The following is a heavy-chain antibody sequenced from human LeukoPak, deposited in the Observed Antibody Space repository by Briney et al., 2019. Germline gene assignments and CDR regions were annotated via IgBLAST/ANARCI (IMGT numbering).Heavy chain of an antibody. CDR1: GFTFSTNW. V-gene: IGHV3-7*01. CDR3: ARDALSFGRADAFDI. J-gene: IGHJ3*02. CDR2: IRQDGSEI. D-gene: IGHD2-15*01. Sequence: GGSLRLSCAASGFTFSTNWMNWVRQAPGKGLEWVANIRQDGSEIYYVDSVKGRFAISRDNAKNSLYLQMNSLRAEDTAVYYCARDALSFGRADAFDIWGQGTMVTVSS.